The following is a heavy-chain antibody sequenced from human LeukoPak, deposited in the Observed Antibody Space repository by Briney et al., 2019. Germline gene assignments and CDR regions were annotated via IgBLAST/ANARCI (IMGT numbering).Heavy chain of an antibody. CDR1: GFIFSNYG. CDR2: IRYDGGYK. J-gene: IGHJ3*02. CDR3: AKVKERYCESTSCPRALGI. Sequence: GGSLRLSCAASGFIFSNYGMHWVRQAPGKGLEWLAFIRYDGGYKYYADSVKGRFTISRDNSKNTLYLQLNSLRVEDTAVYYCAKVKERYCESTSCPRALGIWGQGTMVTVSS. D-gene: IGHD2-2*01. V-gene: IGHV3-30*02.